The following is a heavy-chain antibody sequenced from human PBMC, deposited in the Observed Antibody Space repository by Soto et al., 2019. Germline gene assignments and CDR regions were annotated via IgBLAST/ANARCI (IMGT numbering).Heavy chain of an antibody. CDR1: GFTFSSYG. V-gene: IGHV3-30*18. D-gene: IGHD3-9*01. Sequence: PGGSLRLSCAASGFTFSSYGMHWVRQAPGKGLEWVAVISYDGSNKYYADSVKGRFTISRDNSKNTLYLQMNSLRAEDTAVYYCAKAFDILTGYYIPWFDPWCQGTLVTVSS. CDR2: ISYDGSNK. CDR3: AKAFDILTGYYIPWFDP. J-gene: IGHJ5*02.